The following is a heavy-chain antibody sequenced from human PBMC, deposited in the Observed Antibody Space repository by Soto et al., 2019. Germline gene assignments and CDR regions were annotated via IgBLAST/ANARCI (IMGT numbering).Heavy chain of an antibody. J-gene: IGHJ4*01. D-gene: IGHD3-10*01. Sequence: SRQGSGGTESTYMIAWVRQMPGKGLEWMGIIYPGDYDTKYSPAFQRQDTISADKCINTAYLQWTSLEGSDTAIYYCARKFAPEIFD. V-gene: IGHV5-51*01. CDR2: IYPGDYDT. CDR1: GGTESTYM. CDR3: ARKFAPEIFD.